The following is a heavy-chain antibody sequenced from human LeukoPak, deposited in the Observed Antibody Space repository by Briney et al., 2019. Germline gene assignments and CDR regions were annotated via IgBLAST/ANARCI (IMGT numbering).Heavy chain of an antibody. V-gene: IGHV3-15*01. J-gene: IGHJ6*03. CDR2: IKNQTDSGTT. Sequence: GGSLRLSCGASGFPFSNAWMMWVRQAPGKGLEWFGRIKNQTDSGTTDYAAPVKRRFTISRDDSKNTLYLQMNSTKTEDTAVYYCAVGATPHCYYYMDVWGKGTTVTVSS. D-gene: IGHD1-26*01. CDR3: AVGATPHCYYYMDV. CDR1: GFPFSNAW.